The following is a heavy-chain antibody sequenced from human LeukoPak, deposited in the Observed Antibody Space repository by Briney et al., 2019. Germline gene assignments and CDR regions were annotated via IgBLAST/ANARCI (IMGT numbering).Heavy chain of an antibody. Sequence: SVKVSCKASGRTFSSYAISWVRQAPGQGLEWMGRIIPIFGTANYAQKFQGRVTITTDESTSTAYMELSSLRSEDTAVYYCARGKLGIAVGAFDYWGQGTLVTVSS. D-gene: IGHD6-19*01. CDR2: IIPIFGTA. J-gene: IGHJ4*02. V-gene: IGHV1-69*05. CDR3: ARGKLGIAVGAFDY. CDR1: GRTFSSYA.